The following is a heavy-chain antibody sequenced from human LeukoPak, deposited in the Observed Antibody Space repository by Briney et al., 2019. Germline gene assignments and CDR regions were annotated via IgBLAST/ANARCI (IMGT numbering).Heavy chain of an antibody. J-gene: IGHJ4*02. CDR3: ARWGDYVWGTYRLYYFDY. CDR2: INHSGST. V-gene: IGHV4-34*01. CDR1: GGSFSGYY. D-gene: IGHD3-16*02. Sequence: SETLSLTCAVSGGSFSGYYWSWIRQPPGQGLEWIGEINHSGSTNYNPSLKSRVTISVDTSKNQFSLKLSSVTAADTAVYYCARWGDYVWGTYRLYYFDYWGQGTLVTVSS.